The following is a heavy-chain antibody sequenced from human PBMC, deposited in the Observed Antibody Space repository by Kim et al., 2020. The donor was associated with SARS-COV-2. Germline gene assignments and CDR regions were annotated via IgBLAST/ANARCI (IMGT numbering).Heavy chain of an antibody. D-gene: IGHD3-10*01. Sequence: ASVKVSCKASGYTFTGYYMHWVRQAPGQGLEWMGRINPNSGGTNYAQKFQGRVTMTRDTSISTAYMELSRLRSDDTAVYYCARYRYYYGSGKSSYYYGMDVWGQGTTVTVSS. CDR1: GYTFTGYY. V-gene: IGHV1-2*06. J-gene: IGHJ6*02. CDR2: INPNSGGT. CDR3: ARYRYYYGSGKSSYYYGMDV.